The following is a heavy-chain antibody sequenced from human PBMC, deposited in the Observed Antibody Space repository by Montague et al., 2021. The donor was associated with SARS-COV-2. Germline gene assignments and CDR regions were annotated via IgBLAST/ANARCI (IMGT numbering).Heavy chain of an antibody. CDR3: ARAQNTCFIANCVNYFDI. Sequence: TLSLTCTVSGGSISSGSYYWSWIRQPAGKGLEWIGRIYTSGSTNYNPSLKSRVTISVDTSKNQFSLKLSSVTAADTAVYYCARAQNTCFIANCVNYFDIWGLEPWSPSP. V-gene: IGHV4-61*02. CDR2: IYTSGST. D-gene: IGHD1-1*01. J-gene: IGHJ4*01. CDR1: GGSISSGSYY.